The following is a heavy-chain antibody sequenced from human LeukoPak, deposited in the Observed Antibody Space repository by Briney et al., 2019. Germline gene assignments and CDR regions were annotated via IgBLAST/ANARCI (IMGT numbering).Heavy chain of an antibody. D-gene: IGHD3-22*01. Sequence: SETLSLTCTVSGGSISSGDYYWSWIRQHPEKGLEWIGYIYYSGSTYYNPSLKSRVTISVDTSTNQFSLKLSSVTAADTAVYYCARGDYYDSSGYLFDTDAFDIWGQGTMVTVSS. J-gene: IGHJ3*02. V-gene: IGHV4-31*03. CDR1: GGSISSGDYY. CDR3: ARGDYYDSSGYLFDTDAFDI. CDR2: IYYSGST.